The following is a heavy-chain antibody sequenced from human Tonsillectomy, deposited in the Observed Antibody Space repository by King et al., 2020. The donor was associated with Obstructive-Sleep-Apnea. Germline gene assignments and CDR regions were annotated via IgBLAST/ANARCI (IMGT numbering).Heavy chain of an antibody. CDR2: IYYSGST. J-gene: IGHJ4*02. CDR1: GGSISSGGYS. V-gene: IGHV4-30-4*07. D-gene: IGHD5-18*01. CDR3: ARGGDTAMVYFDY. Sequence: VQLQESGPGLVKPSQTLSLTCAVSGGSISSGGYSWSWIRQPPGKGLEWIGYIYYSGSTYYNPSLKSRVTISVDTSKNQFSLKLSSVTAADTAVYYCARGGDTAMVYFDYWGQGTLVTVSS.